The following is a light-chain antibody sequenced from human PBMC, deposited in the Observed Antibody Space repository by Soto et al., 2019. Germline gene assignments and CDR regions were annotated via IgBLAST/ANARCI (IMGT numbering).Light chain of an antibody. CDR2: AAS. V-gene: IGKV1-39*01. CDR1: QSISSS. Sequence: DLPMTQSPSSLSASVGDRVTIPCRASQSISSSLNWYQQKPGKAPKLLIYAASSLQSGVPSRFSGSGSGTDFTLTISSLQPEDFATYSCQQTYSTPHSFGQGTTLEI. CDR3: QQTYSTPHS. J-gene: IGKJ2*03.